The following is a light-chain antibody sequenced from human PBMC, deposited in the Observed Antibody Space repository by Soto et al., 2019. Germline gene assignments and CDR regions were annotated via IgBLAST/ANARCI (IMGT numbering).Light chain of an antibody. CDR1: QSVSSY. CDR3: QHRSNWHIT. CDR2: DTS. J-gene: IGKJ5*01. V-gene: IGKV3-11*01. Sequence: EIVLTQSPGTLSLSPGERAALSCRASQSVSSYLAWYQQKPGQAPRLLIYDTSNRATGIPARFSGGGSGTDVTLTISSLEPEDFAVYYCQHRSNWHITFGQGTRLDIK.